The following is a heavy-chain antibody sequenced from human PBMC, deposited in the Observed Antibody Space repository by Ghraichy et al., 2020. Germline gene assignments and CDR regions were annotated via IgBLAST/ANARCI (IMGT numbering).Heavy chain of an antibody. CDR1: GFTFNSNS. J-gene: IGHJ5*02. CDR2: ISTSSTYI. V-gene: IGHV3-21*01. D-gene: IGHD3-10*01. CDR3: ARGLRGTMVRGIIT. Sequence: GGSLRLSCAASGFTFNSNSMNWVRQAPGKGLEWVSSISTSSTYIYYANSVKGRFTISRDNAKKSLYLQMNSLRAEDTAVYYCARGLRGTMVRGIITWGQGTLVTVSS.